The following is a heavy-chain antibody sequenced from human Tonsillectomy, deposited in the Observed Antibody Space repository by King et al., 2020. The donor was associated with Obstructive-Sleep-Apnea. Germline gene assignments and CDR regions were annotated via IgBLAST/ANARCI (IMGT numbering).Heavy chain of an antibody. D-gene: IGHD2-15*01. CDR1: GGSISSGDYY. J-gene: IGHJ6*02. CDR2: IYYSGST. Sequence: VQLQESGPGLVKPSQTLSLTCTVSGGSISSGDYYWSWIRQPPGKGLEWIGYIYYSGSTYYNPSLKSRVTISVDTSKNQFSLKLSSVTAADTAVYYCARGGAVVVVAATRGYGMDVWGQGTTVTVSS. CDR3: ARGGAVVVVAATRGYGMDV. V-gene: IGHV4-30-4*01.